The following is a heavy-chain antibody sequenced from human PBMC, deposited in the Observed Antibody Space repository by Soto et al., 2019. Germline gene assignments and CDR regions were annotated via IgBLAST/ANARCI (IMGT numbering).Heavy chain of an antibody. J-gene: IGHJ5*02. Sequence: PXDSLTMSLKGSGYSFTRYWSGLVGQMPGKGLECMGIIYPGDSDTRYSPSFQGQVTISADKSISTDYLQWSSLKASDTAMYYCARHTYYDSSGYDWFDPWGQGTLVTVSS. D-gene: IGHD3-22*01. CDR2: IYPGDSDT. CDR3: ARHTYYDSSGYDWFDP. V-gene: IGHV5-51*01. CDR1: GYSFTRYW.